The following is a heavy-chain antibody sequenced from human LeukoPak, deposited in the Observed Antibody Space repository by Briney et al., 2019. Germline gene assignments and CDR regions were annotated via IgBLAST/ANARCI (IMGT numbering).Heavy chain of an antibody. J-gene: IGHJ4*02. Sequence: GASVKVSCKASGYTFTGYYMHWVRQAPGQGLEWMGWISASNGNTNYAQKLQGRVTMTTDTSTSTAYMELRSLRSDDTAVYYCARDKGSSWYGGYFDYWGQGTLVTVSS. CDR2: ISASNGNT. D-gene: IGHD6-13*01. CDR3: ARDKGSSWYGGYFDY. V-gene: IGHV1-18*04. CDR1: GYTFTGYY.